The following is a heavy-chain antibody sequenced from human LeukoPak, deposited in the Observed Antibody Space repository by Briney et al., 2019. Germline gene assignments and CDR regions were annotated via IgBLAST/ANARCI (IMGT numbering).Heavy chain of an antibody. Sequence: SETLSLTCTVSGGSISSYYWSWIRQPPGKGLEWIGYIYYSGSTNYNPSLKSRVTISVDTSKNQFSLKLSSVTAADTAVYYCARFYGDYVYYYMDVWGKGTTVTISS. CDR3: ARFYGDYVYYYMDV. J-gene: IGHJ6*03. CDR1: GGSISSYY. CDR2: IYYSGST. D-gene: IGHD4-17*01. V-gene: IGHV4-59*12.